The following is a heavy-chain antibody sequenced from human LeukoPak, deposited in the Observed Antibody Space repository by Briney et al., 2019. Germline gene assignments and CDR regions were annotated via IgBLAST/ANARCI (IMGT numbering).Heavy chain of an antibody. Sequence: SETLSLTCSVSGGSVSYYYWSWIRQPPGKGLEWIGDIYSSGTTNYNPSLKSRVTISIDTSKNQFSLNLSSVTAADTAVYYCARDGKGFDIWGQGTMVTVSS. CDR2: IYSSGTT. J-gene: IGHJ3*02. CDR3: ARDGKGFDI. V-gene: IGHV4-59*02. CDR1: GGSVSYYY. D-gene: IGHD1-1*01.